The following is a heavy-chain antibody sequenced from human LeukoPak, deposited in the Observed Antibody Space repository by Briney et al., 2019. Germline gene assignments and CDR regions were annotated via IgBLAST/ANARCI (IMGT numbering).Heavy chain of an antibody. CDR2: ISYDGSNK. J-gene: IGHJ4*02. D-gene: IGHD3-10*01. CDR3: AKFFNSLMVRGVIRWDYFDY. V-gene: IGHV3-30*18. CDR1: GFTLSSYG. Sequence: GGSLRLSCAASGFTLSSYGMHWVRQAPGKGLEWVAVISYDGSNKYYADSVKGRFTISRDNSKNTLYLQMNSLRAEDTAVCYCAKFFNSLMVRGVIRWDYFDYWGQGTLVTVSS.